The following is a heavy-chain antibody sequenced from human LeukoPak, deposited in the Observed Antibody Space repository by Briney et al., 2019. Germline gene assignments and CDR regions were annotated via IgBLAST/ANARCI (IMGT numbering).Heavy chain of an antibody. D-gene: IGHD3-9*01. V-gene: IGHV4-4*07. Sequence: SETLSLTCTVSGGSISIYYWNWIRQPAGKGLEWIGRIFTSGITNYNPSLKSRVTMSVDTSKNQFSLKLSSVTAADTAVYYCARGRPYYDILTGYPTPYYYYGMDVWGQGTTVTVSS. CDR2: IFTSGIT. CDR3: ARGRPYYDILTGYPTPYYYYGMDV. CDR1: GGSISIYY. J-gene: IGHJ6*02.